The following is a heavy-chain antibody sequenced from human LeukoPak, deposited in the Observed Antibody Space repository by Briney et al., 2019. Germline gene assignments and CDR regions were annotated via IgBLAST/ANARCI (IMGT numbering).Heavy chain of an antibody. CDR3: AKDGGRLRLMKYYFDY. CDR1: GFTFSSYA. CDR2: ISGSGGST. Sequence: GESLRLSCAASGFTFSSYAMSWVRQAPGKGLEWVSAISGSGGSTYYADSVKGRFTISRDNSKNTLYLQMNSLRAEDTAVYYCAKDGGRLRLMKYYFDYWGQGTLVTVSS. J-gene: IGHJ4*02. D-gene: IGHD5-12*01. V-gene: IGHV3-23*01.